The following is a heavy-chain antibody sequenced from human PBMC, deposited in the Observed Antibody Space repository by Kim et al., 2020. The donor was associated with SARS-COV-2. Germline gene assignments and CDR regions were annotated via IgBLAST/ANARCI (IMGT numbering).Heavy chain of an antibody. V-gene: IGHV1-3*01. J-gene: IGHJ4*02. CDR3: ARAYTAWSADY. Sequence: IKYSQKFQGRVTITRDTSATTAYMELSSLRFEDTAVYYCARAYTAWSADYWGQGTLVTVSS. D-gene: IGHD3-3*01. CDR2: I.